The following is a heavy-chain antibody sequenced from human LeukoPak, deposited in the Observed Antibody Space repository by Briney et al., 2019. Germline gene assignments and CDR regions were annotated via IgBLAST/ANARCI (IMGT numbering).Heavy chain of an antibody. CDR1: GGSISSYY. Sequence: SETLSLTCTVSGGSISSYYWSWIRQPPGKGLEWIGYIYYSGSTNYNPSLKSRVTISGDTSKNQFSLKLSPVTAADTAVYYCARSVEQSYGYDYWGQGTLVTVSS. D-gene: IGHD5-18*01. CDR3: ARSVEQSYGYDY. J-gene: IGHJ4*02. V-gene: IGHV4-59*01. CDR2: IYYSGST.